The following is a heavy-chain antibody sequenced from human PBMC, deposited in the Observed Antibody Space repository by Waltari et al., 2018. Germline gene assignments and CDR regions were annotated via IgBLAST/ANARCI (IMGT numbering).Heavy chain of an antibody. CDR2: IIPIFGTA. D-gene: IGHD1-26*01. J-gene: IGHJ4*02. CDR3: ARFTVGATGVGY. Sequence: QVQLVQSGAEVKKPGSSVKVSCKASGGTFSRYAISWVRQAPGQGLEWMGGIIPIFGTANYAQKFQGRVTITADESTSTAYMELSSMRSEDTAVYYCARFTVGATGVGYWGQGTLVTVSS. CDR1: GGTFSRYA. V-gene: IGHV1-69*13.